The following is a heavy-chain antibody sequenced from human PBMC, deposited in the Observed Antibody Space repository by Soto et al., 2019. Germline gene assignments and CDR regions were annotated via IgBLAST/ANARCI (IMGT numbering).Heavy chain of an antibody. CDR1: GFTFSSYA. D-gene: IGHD3-10*01. CDR3: AKYGKGSGSYDKYYYYYGMDV. Sequence: GGSLRLSCAASGFTFSSYAMSWVRQAPGKGLEWVSAISGSGGSTYYADSVKGRFTISRDNSKNTLYRQMNSLRAEDTAVYYCAKYGKGSGSYDKYYYYYGMDVWGQGTTVTVSS. CDR2: ISGSGGST. V-gene: IGHV3-23*01. J-gene: IGHJ6*02.